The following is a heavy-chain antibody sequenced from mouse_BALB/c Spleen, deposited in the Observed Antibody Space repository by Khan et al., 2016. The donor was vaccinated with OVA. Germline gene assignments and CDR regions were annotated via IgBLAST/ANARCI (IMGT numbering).Heavy chain of an antibody. CDR3: ARGGALGRALDF. Sequence: QVRLQQSGAEVMEPGASVKISCKATGYTFTSYWIEWVKQRPGHGLEWIGEILPGNNGIKYNEKFKGKATFTEETSSNPAYVQVSSLTSEDSAIYYCARGGALGRALDFWGQGTSVTVSS. J-gene: IGHJ4*01. CDR1: GYTFTSYW. CDR2: ILPGNNGI. D-gene: IGHD4-1*01. V-gene: IGHV1-9*01.